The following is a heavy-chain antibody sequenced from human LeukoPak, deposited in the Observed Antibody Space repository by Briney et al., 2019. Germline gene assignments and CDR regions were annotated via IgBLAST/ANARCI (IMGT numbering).Heavy chain of an antibody. V-gene: IGHV3-53*05. Sequence: GGSLRLSCAASGFTVSSNYMSWVRQAPGKGLEWVSVIYSGGSTYYADSVKGRFTISRDNSKNSLYLQMNSLRAEDTALYYCAKDFGHYYDSIGYYYGKYFDYWGQGTLVTVSS. CDR2: IYSGGST. CDR3: AKDFGHYYDSIGYYYGKYFDY. J-gene: IGHJ4*02. D-gene: IGHD3-22*01. CDR1: GFTVSSNY.